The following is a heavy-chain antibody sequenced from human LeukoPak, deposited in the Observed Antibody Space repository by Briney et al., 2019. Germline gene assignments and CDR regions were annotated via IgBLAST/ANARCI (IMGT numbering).Heavy chain of an antibody. V-gene: IGHV3-7*03. Sequence: GGSLRLSCAASGFMFSSNWISWVRLAPGKGLEWVANIKEDGTETYYVDSVKGRFTISRDNAKNSLYLQMNSLRVEDTAVYYCAKEGRSLQTYWGQGTLVTVSS. D-gene: IGHD5-24*01. CDR1: GFMFSSNW. CDR2: IKEDGTET. CDR3: AKEGRSLQTY. J-gene: IGHJ4*02.